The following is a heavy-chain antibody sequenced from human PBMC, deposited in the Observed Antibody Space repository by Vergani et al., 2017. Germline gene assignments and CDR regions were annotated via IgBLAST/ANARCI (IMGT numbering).Heavy chain of an antibody. CDR3: ARDPRLLDPDNDFDA. V-gene: IGHV1-2*02. CDR2: INPNTGET. D-gene: IGHD3-3*01. J-gene: IGHJ5*02. CDR1: GYTFIGFS. Sequence: QVHLMQSGAEVKKPGASVTVSCKASGYTFIGFSIHWVRQAPGHGLVWMGWINPNTGETTYSQASQGRVMMTLDTPTSTVYMELRSLKFDDTAIYYGARDPRLLDPDNDFDAWGQGTLVTVSS.